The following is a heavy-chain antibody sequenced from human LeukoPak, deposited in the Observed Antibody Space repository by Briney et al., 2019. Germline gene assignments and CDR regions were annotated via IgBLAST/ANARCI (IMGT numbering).Heavy chain of an antibody. CDR2: IDIGGST. V-gene: IGHV4-4*07. CDR1: GGYVSTFY. D-gene: IGHD3-16*01. Sequence: SETLSLTCTVSGGYVSTFYWSWIRQPAGKGLEWIGRIDIGGSTSYNPSLKSRVSMSADTSRKQFFLQLTSVTAADVGVYYCARVCIGGSSCMDVWGKGTTVTISS. J-gene: IGHJ6*03. CDR3: ARVCIGGSSCMDV.